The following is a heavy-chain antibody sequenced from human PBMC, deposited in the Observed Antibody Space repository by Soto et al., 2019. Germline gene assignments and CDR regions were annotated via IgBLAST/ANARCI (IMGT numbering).Heavy chain of an antibody. J-gene: IGHJ4*02. CDR3: ARGGRYCSSTSCYAGRSSSWQRPFDY. Sequence: PSETLSLTCAVYGGSFSGYYWSWIRQPPGKGLEWIGEISHSGSTNYNPSLKSRVTISVDTSKNQFSLKLSSVTAADTAVYYCARGGRYCSSTSCYAGRSSSWQRPFDYWGQGTLVTVSS. D-gene: IGHD2-2*01. CDR1: GGSFSGYY. CDR2: ISHSGST. V-gene: IGHV4-34*01.